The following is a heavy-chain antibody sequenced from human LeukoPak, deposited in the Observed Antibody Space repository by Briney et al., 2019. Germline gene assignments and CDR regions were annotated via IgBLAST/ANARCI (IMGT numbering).Heavy chain of an antibody. J-gene: IGHJ6*03. CDR3: ARDPRGYSGYDNYYYYMDV. CDR2: ISSSSSYI. CDR1: GFTFSSYS. V-gene: IGHV3-21*01. D-gene: IGHD5-12*01. Sequence: GGSLRLSCAASGFTFSSYSMNWVRQAPGKGLEWVFSISSSSSYIYYADSVKGRFTISRDNAKNSLYLQMNSLRAEDTAVYYCARDPRGYSGYDNYYYYMDVWGKGTTVTVSS.